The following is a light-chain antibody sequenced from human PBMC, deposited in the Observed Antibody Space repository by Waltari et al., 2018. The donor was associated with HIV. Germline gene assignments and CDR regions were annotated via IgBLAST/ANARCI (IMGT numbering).Light chain of an antibody. V-gene: IGKV2-30*02. CDR3: MQGTHWPMYT. J-gene: IGKJ2*01. CDR2: KVS. CDR1: QSLVHSDGNTY. Sequence: DVVMTQSPLSLPVTLGQSASIYCRSGQSLVHSDGNTYLSWFQQRPGQSPRRLIYKVSNRDSGVPDRFSGSGSGTDFTLQINRVEAEDVAMYYCMQGTHWPMYTFGQGTKLEIK.